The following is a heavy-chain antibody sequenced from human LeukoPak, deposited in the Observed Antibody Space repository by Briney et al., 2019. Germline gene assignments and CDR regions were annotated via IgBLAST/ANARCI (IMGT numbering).Heavy chain of an antibody. Sequence: GGSLRLSCAASGFTFSSYEMNWVRQAPGKGLEWVSVIYSGGSTYYADSVKGRFTISRDNSKNTLYLQMNSLRAEDTAVYYCAKVTYGSGTYGAFDYWGQGTLVTVSS. CDR3: AKVTYGSGTYGAFDY. CDR2: IYSGGST. CDR1: GFTFSSYE. D-gene: IGHD3-10*01. J-gene: IGHJ4*02. V-gene: IGHV3-53*01.